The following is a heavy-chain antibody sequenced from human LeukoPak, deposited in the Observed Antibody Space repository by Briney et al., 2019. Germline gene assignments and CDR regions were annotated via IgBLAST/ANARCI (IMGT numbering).Heavy chain of an antibody. D-gene: IGHD2-15*01. V-gene: IGHV4-39*01. CDR3: ARLPRDSEFVDY. CDR2: IYYSGST. CDR1: GFTVSSNY. J-gene: IGHJ4*02. Sequence: GSLRLSCAASGFTVSSNYMSWVRQPPGKGLEWIGSIYYSGSTYYNPSLKSRVTISVDTSKNQFSLKLSSVTAADTAVYYCARLPRDSEFVDYWGQGTLVTVSS.